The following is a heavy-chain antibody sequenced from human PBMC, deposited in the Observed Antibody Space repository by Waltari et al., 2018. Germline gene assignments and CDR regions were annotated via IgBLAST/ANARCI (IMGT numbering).Heavy chain of an antibody. J-gene: IGHJ3*02. V-gene: IGHV1-69-2*01. CDR1: GSTLSAYY. D-gene: IGHD3-3*02. Sequence: EVRLLQSGAEVKKPGTTFKTSCRLPGSTLSAYYLHWIQQAPGKGLQWMGLVDPDDGQTIYAEALQGRISMTADSSRKTVYMELTSLTSDDSAVYYCATGLGDSISASRPFEIWGQGTVITVSS. CDR3: ATGLGDSISASRPFEI. CDR2: VDPDDGQT.